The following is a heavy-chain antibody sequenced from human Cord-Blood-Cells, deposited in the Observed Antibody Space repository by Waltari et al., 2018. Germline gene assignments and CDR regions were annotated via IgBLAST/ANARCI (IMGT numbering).Heavy chain of an antibody. CDR1: GGSISRYY. J-gene: IGHJ5*02. V-gene: IGHV4-59*01. D-gene: IGHD2-2*01. CDR2: IYYSGST. CDR3: ARDRGDCSSTSCYADWFDP. Sequence: QVQLQESGPGLVKPSETLSLTCTVSGGSISRYYWSWIRQPPGKGLEWIGYIYYSGSTNYNPSLKSRVTISVDTSKNQFSLKLSSVTAADTAVYYCARDRGDCSSTSCYADWFDPWGQGTLVTVSS.